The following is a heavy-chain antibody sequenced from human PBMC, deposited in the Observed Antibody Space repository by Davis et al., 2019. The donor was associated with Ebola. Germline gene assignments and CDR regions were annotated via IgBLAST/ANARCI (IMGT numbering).Heavy chain of an antibody. CDR1: GASISSSNYY. CDR2: IYYSGST. Sequence: MPGGSLRLSCTVSGASISSSNYYWGWIRQPPGKGLEWIGSIYYSGSTYYNPSLKSRVTISVDTSKNQFTLKLSSVTAADTAVYYCARGVSLYYYYGMDVWGQGTTVTVSS. J-gene: IGHJ6*02. V-gene: IGHV4-39*01. CDR3: ARGVSLYYYYGMDV.